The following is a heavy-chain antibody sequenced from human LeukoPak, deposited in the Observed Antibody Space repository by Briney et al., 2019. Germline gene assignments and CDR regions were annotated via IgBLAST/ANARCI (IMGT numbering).Heavy chain of an antibody. J-gene: IGHJ4*02. CDR2: TRNKANSYTT. CDR1: GSTFSDHY. CDR3: ARESGLSAFDY. Sequence: PGGSLRLSCAASGSTFSDHYMDWVRQAPGKGLEWVGRTRNKANSYTTEYAASVKGRFTISRDDSKNSLYLQMNSLKTEDTAVYYCARESGLSAFDYWGQETLVTVSS. D-gene: IGHD2-15*01. V-gene: IGHV3-72*01.